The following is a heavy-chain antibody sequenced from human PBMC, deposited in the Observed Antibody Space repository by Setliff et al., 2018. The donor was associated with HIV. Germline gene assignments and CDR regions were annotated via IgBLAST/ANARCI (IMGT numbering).Heavy chain of an antibody. CDR1: GFTFSSYW. Sequence: AGGSLRLSCEASGFTFSSYWMSWVRQAPGKGLEWVANINQDASKKYYVDSVKGRFTISRDNAKNSLSLQMNSLRVEDTAVYFCATILVNQQPYRYFDYWGRGTLVTVSS. V-gene: IGHV3-7*03. D-gene: IGHD6-13*01. CDR3: ATILVNQQPYRYFDY. CDR2: INQDASKK. J-gene: IGHJ4*02.